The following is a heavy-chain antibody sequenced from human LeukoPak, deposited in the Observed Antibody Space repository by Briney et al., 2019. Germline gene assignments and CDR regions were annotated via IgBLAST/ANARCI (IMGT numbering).Heavy chain of an antibody. CDR2: ISSSGSTI. V-gene: IGHV3-48*03. D-gene: IGHD1-26*01. CDR3: ASSSRTFDY. CDR1: GFTFSSYE. J-gene: IGHJ4*02. Sequence: GGSLRLSCAASGFTFSSYEMNWVRQAPGKGLECVSYISSSGSTIYYADSVKGRFTISRDNAKNSLYLQMNSLRAEDTAVYYCASSSRTFDYWGQGTLVTVSS.